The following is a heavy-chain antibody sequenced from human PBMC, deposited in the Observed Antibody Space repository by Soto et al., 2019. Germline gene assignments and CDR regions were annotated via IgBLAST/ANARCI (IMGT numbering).Heavy chain of an antibody. Sequence: GGSLRLSWAASGFTFSSYGMRWVRQAPGKGLEWVAVISYDGSNKYYADSVKGRFTISRDNSKNTLYLQMNSLRAEDTAVYYCAKDLGSGWYEEFDYWGQGTLVTVSS. D-gene: IGHD6-19*01. CDR2: ISYDGSNK. J-gene: IGHJ4*02. CDR3: AKDLGSGWYEEFDY. V-gene: IGHV3-30*18. CDR1: GFTFSSYG.